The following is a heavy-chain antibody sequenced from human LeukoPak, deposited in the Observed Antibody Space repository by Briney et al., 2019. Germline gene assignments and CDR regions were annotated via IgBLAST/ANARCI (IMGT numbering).Heavy chain of an antibody. D-gene: IGHD3-22*01. V-gene: IGHV5-51*01. CDR2: IYPGDSDT. Sequence: GESLKISCKGSGYSFTSYWIAWVRQMPGKGLEWMGIIYPGDSDTRYSPSFQGQVTMSADKSISTAYLQWSSLRASDTAMYYCARHPPHNYGSNFDAFDILGQGTMVTVSS. CDR3: ARHPPHNYGSNFDAFDI. J-gene: IGHJ3*02. CDR1: GYSFTSYW.